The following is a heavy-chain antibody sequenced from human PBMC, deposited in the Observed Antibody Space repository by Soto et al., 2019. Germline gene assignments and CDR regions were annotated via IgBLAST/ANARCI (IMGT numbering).Heavy chain of an antibody. V-gene: IGHV4-59*01. D-gene: IGHD1-1*01. J-gene: IGHJ3*02. CDR2: IYYSGST. Sequence: TETLSLTCTVSGGSISSYYWSWIRQPPGKGLEWIGYIYYSGSTNYNPSLKSRVTISVDTSKNQFSLKLSSVTAADTAVYYCASGTRYRDVAFDIWGQGTMVAVSS. CDR1: GGSISSYY. CDR3: ASGTRYRDVAFDI.